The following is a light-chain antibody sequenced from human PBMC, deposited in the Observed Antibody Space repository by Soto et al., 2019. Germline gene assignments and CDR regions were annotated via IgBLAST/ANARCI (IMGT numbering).Light chain of an antibody. CDR1: QSDSSN. CDR2: GAS. V-gene: IGKV3-15*01. Sequence: EIVMTQSPDTLSVSVGDRATLSCRASQSDSSNLAWYQQKPGQAPRLLIHGASTRATGIPARFRGSGSGTEFTLTISSRQSEDFGVYYCQQYNDWLPITFGQGTRLEIK. J-gene: IGKJ5*01. CDR3: QQYNDWLPIT.